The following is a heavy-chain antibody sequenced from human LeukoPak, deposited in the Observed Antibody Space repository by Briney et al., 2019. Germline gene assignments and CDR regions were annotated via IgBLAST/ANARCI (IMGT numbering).Heavy chain of an antibody. CDR1: GYTFTSYG. Sequence: ASVKVSCKASGYTFTSYGINWVRQAPGQGLEWMAWITAYNGHTNYAQNLQGRVTVTTDTSTSTAYMELTSLRSDDTAIYYCARAPNSTGVTWWFDSWGQGTLVTVSS. V-gene: IGHV1-18*04. CDR3: ARAPNSTGVTWWFDS. D-gene: IGHD6-19*01. J-gene: IGHJ5*01. CDR2: ITAYNGHT.